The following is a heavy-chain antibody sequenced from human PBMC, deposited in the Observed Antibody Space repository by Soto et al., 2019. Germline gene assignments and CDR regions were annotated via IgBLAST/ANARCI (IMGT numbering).Heavy chain of an antibody. CDR1: GFTVSAKW. CDR3: AREMHLGSGWGDIDI. Sequence: DVQLVESGGDLVQPGGSLGLSCAVSGFTVSAKWMSWVRQAPGKGLEWLANINEDGSKKFYVVSVKGRFTISKDNAKNSLSLQLGSLRADDTAVYYCAREMHLGSGWGDIDIWGRGTMVTVSS. J-gene: IGHJ4*02. D-gene: IGHD6-19*01. V-gene: IGHV3-7*03. CDR2: INEDGSKK.